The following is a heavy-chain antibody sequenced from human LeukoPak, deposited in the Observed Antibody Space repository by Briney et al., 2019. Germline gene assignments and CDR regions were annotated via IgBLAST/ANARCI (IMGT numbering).Heavy chain of an antibody. CDR2: INHSGST. D-gene: IGHD6-19*01. CDR3: ARRRTGAVAGTGPLRYFDY. Sequence: PSETLSLTCAVYGGSFSGYYWSWIRQPPGKGLEWIGEINHSGSTNYNPSLKSRVTISVDTSKNQFSLKLSSVTAADTAVYYCARRRTGAVAGTGPLRYFDYWGQGTLVTVSS. J-gene: IGHJ4*02. CDR1: GGSFSGYY. V-gene: IGHV4-34*01.